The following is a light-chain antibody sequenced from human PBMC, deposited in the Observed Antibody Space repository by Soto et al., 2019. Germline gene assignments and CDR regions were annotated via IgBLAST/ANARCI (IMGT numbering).Light chain of an antibody. CDR1: NSNIGSNP. Sequence: QSVLTQPPSASGTPGQRVTISCSGSNSNIGSNPVNWYQQLPGTAPRLLIYSADQRPSGVPDRISGSKSGPSASLAISGLQSEDEADYYCAAWDASLNGVGFGGGTKLTVL. CDR2: SAD. J-gene: IGLJ2*01. V-gene: IGLV1-44*01. CDR3: AAWDASLNGVG.